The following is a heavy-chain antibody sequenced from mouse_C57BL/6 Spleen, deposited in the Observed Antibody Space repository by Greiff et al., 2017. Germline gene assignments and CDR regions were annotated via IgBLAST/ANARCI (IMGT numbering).Heavy chain of an antibody. Sequence: QVQLKESGPELVKPGASVKISCKASGYAFSSSWMNWVKQRPGKGLEWIGRIYPGDGDTNYNGKFKGKATLDADKSSSTAYMQLSSLTSEDSAVYFCAITTVEDYYAMDYWGQGTTVTVSS. V-gene: IGHV1-82*01. CDR2: IYPGDGDT. D-gene: IGHD1-1*01. CDR3: AITTVEDYYAMDY. J-gene: IGHJ4*01. CDR1: GYAFSSSW.